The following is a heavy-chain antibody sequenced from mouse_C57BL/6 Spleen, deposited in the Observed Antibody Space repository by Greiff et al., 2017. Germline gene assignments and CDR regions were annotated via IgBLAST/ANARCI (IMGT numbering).Heavy chain of an antibody. CDR2: INPNNGGT. CDR3: ARGIDHDYDVEYYFDY. V-gene: IGHV1-22*01. Sequence: EVQLQQSGPELVKPGASVKMSCKASGYTFTDYNMHWVKQSHGKSLEWIGYINPNNGGTSYNQKFKGKATLTVNKSSSTAYMELRSLTSEDSAVYYCARGIDHDYDVEYYFDYWGQGTTLTVSS. J-gene: IGHJ2*01. CDR1: GYTFTDYN. D-gene: IGHD2-4*01.